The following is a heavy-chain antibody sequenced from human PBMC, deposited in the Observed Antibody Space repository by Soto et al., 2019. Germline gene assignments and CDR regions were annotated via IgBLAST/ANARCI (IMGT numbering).Heavy chain of an antibody. D-gene: IGHD6-19*01. V-gene: IGHV4-30-2*01. Sequence: QLQLQESGSGLVKPSQTLSLTCAVSGGSISSGGYSWSWIRQPPGKGLEWIGYIYHSGSTYYNPYLTRRVPMPVDRSKNQFSLKRSAGTAADTAVYYCARAGGLGAVAVDYWGQGTLVTVSS. CDR2: IYHSGST. CDR1: GGSISSGGYS. CDR3: ARAGGLGAVAVDY. J-gene: IGHJ4*02.